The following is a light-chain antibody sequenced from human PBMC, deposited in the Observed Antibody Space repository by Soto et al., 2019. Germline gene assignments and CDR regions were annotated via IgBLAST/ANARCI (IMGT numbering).Light chain of an antibody. Sequence: DIQLTQSPSFLSASVGDRVTITCRASQDISNYLAWYQQKPGKAPKLLIYAASTLQSGVPSRFSSSGSGTKFTLTISSLQPEDFATYYCQQLNSYPRWTFGQGTKLEIK. V-gene: IGKV1-9*01. CDR2: AAS. CDR1: QDISNY. J-gene: IGKJ2*02. CDR3: QQLNSYPRWT.